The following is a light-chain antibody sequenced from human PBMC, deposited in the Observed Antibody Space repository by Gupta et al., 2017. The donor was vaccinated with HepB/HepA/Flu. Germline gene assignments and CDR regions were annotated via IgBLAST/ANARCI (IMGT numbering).Light chain of an antibody. CDR3: LVYFDSGISL. CDR2: STN. Sequence: QTVVTQEPSLSVSPGGTVTLTCGLTSGSVSYSHHPSWYQQTPGQAPRTLIYSTNTRSAGVPDRFSGSILGNKAALTITGAQADDESDYYGLVYFDSGISLFAVGTNLTVL. J-gene: IGLJ2*01. V-gene: IGLV8-61*01. CDR1: SGSVSYSHH.